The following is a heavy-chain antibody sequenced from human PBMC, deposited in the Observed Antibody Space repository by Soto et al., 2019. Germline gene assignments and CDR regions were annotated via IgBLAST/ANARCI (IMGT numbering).Heavy chain of an antibody. CDR3: ARLGICSNTSCYADYYYGMDV. J-gene: IGHJ6*02. CDR1: GGSISSSGYY. Sequence: SSETLSLTCTVSGGSISSSGYYWGWIRQPPGKGLEWIGSIYYSGSTYYNPSLKSRVTISVDTSKNQFSLKLSSVTAADTAVYYCARLGICSNTSCYADYYYGMDVWGQGTTVTVSS. V-gene: IGHV4-39*01. CDR2: IYYSGST. D-gene: IGHD2-2*01.